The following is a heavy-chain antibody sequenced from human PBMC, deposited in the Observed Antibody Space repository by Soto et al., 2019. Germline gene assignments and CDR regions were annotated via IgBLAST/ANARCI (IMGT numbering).Heavy chain of an antibody. CDR1: GGTFSNYA. D-gene: IGHD2-21*01. V-gene: IGHV1-69*12. Sequence: QVQLVQSGAEVKKPGSSVKVSCKASGGTFSNYAISWVRQVPGQGLEWMGGIIPISGTANYAQKFQGRVTITADESTRTAYMELSSLRSEDTAVYYCARSGVVVNAFDIWGQGTMVIVSS. J-gene: IGHJ3*02. CDR3: ARSGVVVNAFDI. CDR2: IIPISGTA.